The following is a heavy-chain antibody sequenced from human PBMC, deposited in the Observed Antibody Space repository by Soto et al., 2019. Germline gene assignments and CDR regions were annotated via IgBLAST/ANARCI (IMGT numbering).Heavy chain of an antibody. D-gene: IGHD6-19*01. V-gene: IGHV3-49*03. CDR1: GFSFGDYA. Sequence: GGSLRLSCTGSGFSFGDYAMSSFRQAPGKGLEWVGFIRSKPFGATTAYAASVQGRSMISRDDSKNTLYLQMNSLRAEDTAVYYCAKGGIAVALRGGDYFDYWGQGTLVTVSS. J-gene: IGHJ4*02. CDR3: AKGGIAVALRGGDYFDY. CDR2: IRSKPFGATT.